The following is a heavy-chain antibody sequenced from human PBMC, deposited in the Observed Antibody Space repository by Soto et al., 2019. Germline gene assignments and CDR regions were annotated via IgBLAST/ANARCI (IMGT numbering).Heavy chain of an antibody. J-gene: IGHJ4*02. Sequence: ASVKVSCKTSGYIFTNYYIHWVRQAPGQGLEWMAIINPLPTSGSTNYAQKFQGRVTVTRDTSTSTVYLELSSLRSDDTAVYYCARDLAAAAYWGQGTLVTVSS. CDR2: INPLPTSGST. CDR3: ARDLAAAAY. V-gene: IGHV1-46*01. D-gene: IGHD6-13*01. CDR1: GYIFTNYY.